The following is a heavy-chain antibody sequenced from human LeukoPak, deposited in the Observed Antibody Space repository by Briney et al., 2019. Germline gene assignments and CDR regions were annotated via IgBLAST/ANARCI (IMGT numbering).Heavy chain of an antibody. J-gene: IGHJ3*02. V-gene: IGHV3-23*01. CDR3: ARRPDIAAAEGDAFDI. CDR1: GFTFSSYA. CDR2: ISGSGGST. Sequence: GGSLRLSCAASGFTFSSYAMSWVRQAPGKGLEWVSAISGSGGSTYYADSVKGRFTISRDNAKNSLYLQMNSLRAEDTAVYYCARRPDIAAAEGDAFDIWGQGTMVTVSS. D-gene: IGHD6-13*01.